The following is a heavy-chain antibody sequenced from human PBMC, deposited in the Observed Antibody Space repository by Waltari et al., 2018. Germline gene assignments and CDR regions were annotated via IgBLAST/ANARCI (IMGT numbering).Heavy chain of an antibody. CDR2: INYDGSQK. V-gene: IGHV3-7*01. D-gene: IGHD4-4*01. J-gene: IGHJ4*02. CDR3: AKSKGFEY. Sequence: FSGYWMSWGRQTPGKGLEWVANINYDGSQKYYVDSVKDRFTISRDNAKNSVYLQMNSLRVEDTAVYYCAKSKGFEYWGQGTLITVSS. CDR1: FSGYW.